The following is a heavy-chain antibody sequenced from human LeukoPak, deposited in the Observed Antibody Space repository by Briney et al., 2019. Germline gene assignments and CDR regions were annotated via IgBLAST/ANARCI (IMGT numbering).Heavy chain of an antibody. CDR1: GYRFTSYW. Sequence: GESRKISCKGSGYRFTSYWIGWVRQMPGKGLEWMGSIYPGDSDTRYSPSFQGQVTISADKSISTAYLQWSSLRASDTAMYYCARHASSVSWFDPWGQGTLVTVSS. J-gene: IGHJ5*02. V-gene: IGHV5-51*01. CDR3: ARHASSVSWFDP. CDR2: IYPGDSDT.